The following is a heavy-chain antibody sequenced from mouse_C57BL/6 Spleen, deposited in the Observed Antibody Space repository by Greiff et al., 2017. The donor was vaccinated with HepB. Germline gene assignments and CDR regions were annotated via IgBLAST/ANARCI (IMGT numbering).Heavy chain of an antibody. Sequence: EVQLVESGGGLVKPGGSLKLSCAASGFTFSSYAMSWVRQTPEKRLEWVATISDGGSYTYYPDNVKGRFTISRDNAKNNRYLQMSHLKSEDTAMYYCARDGDYTGFDYWGQGTTLTVSS. CDR1: GFTFSSYA. CDR2: ISDGGSYT. D-gene: IGHD2-4*01. V-gene: IGHV5-4*01. J-gene: IGHJ2*01. CDR3: ARDGDYTGFDY.